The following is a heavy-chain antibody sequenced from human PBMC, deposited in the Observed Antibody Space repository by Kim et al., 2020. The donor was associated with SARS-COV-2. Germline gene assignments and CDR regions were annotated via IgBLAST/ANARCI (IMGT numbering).Heavy chain of an antibody. Sequence: GGSLRLSCAASGLTFSNYWMHWVRQGPGQGPVWVSRITNDGTATHYADSVKGRFTISRDNGKNTLYLQMNSLRAEDTAVYYCATGGLWWEPGGYWGQGALVTVSS. D-gene: IGHD1-26*01. J-gene: IGHJ4*02. CDR2: ITNDGTAT. CDR3: ATGGLWWEPGGY. V-gene: IGHV3-74*01. CDR1: GLTFSNYW.